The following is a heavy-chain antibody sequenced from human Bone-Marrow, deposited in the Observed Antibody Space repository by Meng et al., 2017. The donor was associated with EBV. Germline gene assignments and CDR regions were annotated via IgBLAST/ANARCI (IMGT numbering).Heavy chain of an antibody. CDR3: SRDLVGSADS. V-gene: IGHV3-74*01. Sequence: VQLVEAVGALVQPGGSLRLACEASGFTLSSYWMQWVRQAPGKGLVWVSRINEDGSFTTYADSVKGRFTISRDNAKNTLYLQMNSLRAEDTAVYYCSRDLVGSADSWGQGTLVTVSS. J-gene: IGHJ4*02. CDR2: INEDGSFT. CDR1: GFTLSSYW. D-gene: IGHD2-8*02.